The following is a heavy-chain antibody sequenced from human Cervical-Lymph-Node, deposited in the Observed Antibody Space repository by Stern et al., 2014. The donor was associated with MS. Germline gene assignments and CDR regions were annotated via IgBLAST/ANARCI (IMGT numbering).Heavy chain of an antibody. CDR1: GFTFSSYA. V-gene: IGHV3-30*01. J-gene: IGHJ4*02. CDR2: ISYDGSNK. CDR3: ARSGCSGGSCYLDY. D-gene: IGHD2-15*01. Sequence: VQLVESGGGVVQPGRSLRLSCAASGFTFSSYAMHWVRQAPGKGLEWVAVISYDGSNKYYADSVKGRFTISRDNSKNTLYLQMNSLRAEDTAVYYCARSGCSGGSCYLDYWGQGTLVTVSS.